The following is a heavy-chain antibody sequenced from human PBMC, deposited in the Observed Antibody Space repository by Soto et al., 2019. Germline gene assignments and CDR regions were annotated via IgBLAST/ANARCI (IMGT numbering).Heavy chain of an antibody. CDR3: ARGGPRYVDTWDYFDY. J-gene: IGHJ4*02. CDR1: GGTFSSYA. CDR2: IIPIFGTA. V-gene: IGHV1-69*01. Sequence: QVQLVQSGAEVKKPGSSVKVSCKASGGTFSSYAISWVRQAPGQGLEWMGGIIPIFGTANYAQKFQGRVTITADESTSTAYMELSSLRSEDTAVYYFARGGPRYVDTWDYFDYWGQGTLVTVSS. D-gene: IGHD5-18*01.